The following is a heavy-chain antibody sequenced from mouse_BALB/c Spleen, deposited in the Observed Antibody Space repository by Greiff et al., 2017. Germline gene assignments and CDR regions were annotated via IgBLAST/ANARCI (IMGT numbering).Heavy chain of an antibody. CDR1: GFTFSDYY. Sequence: EVKLMESGGGLVKPGGSLKLSCAASGFTFSDYYMYWVRQTPEKRLEWVATISDGGSYTYYPDSVKGRFTISRDNAKNNLYLQMSSLKSEDTAMYYCARDAGFGNYTWFAYWGQGTLVTVSA. J-gene: IGHJ3*01. CDR3: ARDAGFGNYTWFAY. D-gene: IGHD2-1*01. V-gene: IGHV5-4*02. CDR2: ISDGGSYT.